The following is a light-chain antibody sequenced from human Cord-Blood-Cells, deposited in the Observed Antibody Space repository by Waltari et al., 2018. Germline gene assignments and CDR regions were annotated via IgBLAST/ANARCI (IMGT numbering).Light chain of an antibody. V-gene: IGKV3-11*01. J-gene: IGKJ1*01. CDR2: DAS. Sequence: EIVLTQSPVTLSLSPGERATLSCRASQSVSSYLAWYQQKPGQAPRLLIYDASNRATGIPARFSGSGSGTDFTITISSLEPEDFAVYYCQQRSNWPTFGQGTKVEIK. CDR3: QQRSNWPT. CDR1: QSVSSY.